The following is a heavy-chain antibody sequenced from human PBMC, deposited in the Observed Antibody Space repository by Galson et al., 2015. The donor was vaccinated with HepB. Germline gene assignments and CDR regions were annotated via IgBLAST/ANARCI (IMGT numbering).Heavy chain of an antibody. V-gene: IGHV3-23*01. CDR3: ASRPDLGLGPFDY. J-gene: IGHJ4*02. CDR2: IGGSGDST. Sequence: SLRLSCAVSRFPFNNYAMSWVRQAPGKGLEWVSFIGGSGDSTYYADSVKGRFTISRDTSKNTLYLQMNSLRAEDTALYYCASRPDLGLGPFDYWGQGTLVTVSS. D-gene: IGHD3/OR15-3a*01. CDR1: RFPFNNYA.